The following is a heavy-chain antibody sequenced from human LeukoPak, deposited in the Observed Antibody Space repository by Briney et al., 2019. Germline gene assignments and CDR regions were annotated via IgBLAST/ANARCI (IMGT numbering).Heavy chain of an antibody. J-gene: IGHJ4*02. CDR1: GYTFTGYY. CDR2: INPNSGGT. D-gene: IGHD3-3*01. CDR3: ARGRLRFLEWLLDKTDFDY. V-gene: IGHV1-2*02. Sequence: ASVTVSCKASGYTFTGYYMHWVRQAPGQGLEWMGWINPNSGGTNYAQKFQGRVTMTRDTSISTAYMELSRLRSDDTAVYYCARGRLRFLEWLLDKTDFDYWGQGTLVTVSS.